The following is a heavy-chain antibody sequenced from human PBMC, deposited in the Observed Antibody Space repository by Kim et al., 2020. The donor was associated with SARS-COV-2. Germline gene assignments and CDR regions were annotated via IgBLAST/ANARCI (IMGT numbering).Heavy chain of an antibody. Sequence: VKGRFTISRDNAKNALYLQMNSLRDEDTAVYYCARDKITFCGVVIIGPFDYWGQGTLVTVSS. V-gene: IGHV3-48*03. J-gene: IGHJ4*02. CDR3: ARDKITFCGVVIIGPFDY. D-gene: IGHD3-3*01.